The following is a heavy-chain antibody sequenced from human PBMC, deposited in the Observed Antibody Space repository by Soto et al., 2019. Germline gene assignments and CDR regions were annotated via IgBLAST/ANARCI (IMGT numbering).Heavy chain of an antibody. CDR2: ISSDGRNE. Sequence: QVQLVESGGDVVQPGMSPRLSCVASGFTFGGDSMVWVRQAPGKGLEWVTTISSDGRNEHYADSVKGRFIVSRDNSKSTLYLQMGSLRDEDTAVYYCVRGGTTYFDSWGQGTLVTVSS. D-gene: IGHD1-1*01. J-gene: IGHJ4*02. CDR1: GFTFGGDS. V-gene: IGHV3-30*04. CDR3: VRGGTTYFDS.